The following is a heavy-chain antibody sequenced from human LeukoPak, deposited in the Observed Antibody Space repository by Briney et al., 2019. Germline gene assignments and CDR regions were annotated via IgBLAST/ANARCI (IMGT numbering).Heavy chain of an antibody. Sequence: GGSLRLSCAASGFTFSTYWMHWVRQAPGKGLVWVSRINTDGSSTSYADSVKGRFTISRDNARNTLYLQMNSLRAEDTAVYYCISSSPTFDYWGQGTLVTVSS. CDR1: GFTFSTYW. V-gene: IGHV3-74*01. CDR3: ISSSPTFDY. J-gene: IGHJ4*02. CDR2: INTDGSST.